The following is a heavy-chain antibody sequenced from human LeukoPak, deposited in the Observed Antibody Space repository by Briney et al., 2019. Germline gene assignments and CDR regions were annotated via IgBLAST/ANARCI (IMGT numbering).Heavy chain of an antibody. Sequence: SETLSLTCAVYDGSFSGYYWSWIRQPPGKGLEWIGEINHSGSANYNPSLKSRVTISVDTSKNQFSLKLSSVTAADTAVYYCARGSQSLGYCSGGSCRAKIFDYWGQGTLVTVSS. CDR1: DGSFSGYY. CDR2: INHSGSA. V-gene: IGHV4-34*01. J-gene: IGHJ4*02. D-gene: IGHD2-15*01. CDR3: ARGSQSLGYCSGGSCRAKIFDY.